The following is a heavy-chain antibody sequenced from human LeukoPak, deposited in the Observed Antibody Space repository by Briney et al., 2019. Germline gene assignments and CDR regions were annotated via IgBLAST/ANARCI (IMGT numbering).Heavy chain of an antibody. V-gene: IGHV1-18*01. CDR3: ARVVGGSYYSANCFDY. CDR1: GYTFTSYA. CDR2: ISAYNGNT. D-gene: IGHD1-26*01. Sequence: ASVKVSCKASGYTFTSYAMHWVRQAPGQRLEWMGWISAYNGNTNYAQKLQGRVTMTTDTFTSTAYMELRGLRSDDTAVYYCARVVGGSYYSANCFDYWGQGTLVTVSS. J-gene: IGHJ4*02.